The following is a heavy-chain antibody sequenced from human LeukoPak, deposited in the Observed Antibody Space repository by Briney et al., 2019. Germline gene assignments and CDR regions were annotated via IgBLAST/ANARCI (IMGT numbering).Heavy chain of an antibody. CDR3: ARVRVVPAANYWFDP. CDR1: GYSISSGYY. CDR2: IYHSGST. Sequence: SETLSLTCTVSGYSISSGYYWGWIRQPPGKGLEWIGSIYHSGSTYYNPSLKSRVTISVDTSKNQFSLKLSSVTAADTAVYYCARVRVVPAANYWFDPWGQGTLVTVSS. D-gene: IGHD2-2*01. J-gene: IGHJ5*02. V-gene: IGHV4-38-2*02.